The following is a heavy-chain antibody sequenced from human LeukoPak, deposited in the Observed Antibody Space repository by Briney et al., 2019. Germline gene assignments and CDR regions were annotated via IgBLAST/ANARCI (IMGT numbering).Heavy chain of an antibody. J-gene: IGHJ6*02. CDR1: RFTFSTYV. D-gene: IGHD5-18*01. CDR2: INSGGDIT. CDR3: AKVSGRIQIWPQPFGDGMDV. V-gene: IGHV3-23*01. Sequence: PGGSLRLSCAASRFTFSTYVMSWVRQAPGKGLECVSAINSGGDITYYADSVKGRFTISRDNSKNTLYLQMNSLRVGDTAVYYCAKVSGRIQIWPQPFGDGMDVWGQGTTVTVSS.